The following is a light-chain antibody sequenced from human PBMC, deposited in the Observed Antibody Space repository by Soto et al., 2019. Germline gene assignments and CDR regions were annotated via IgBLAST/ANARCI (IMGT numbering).Light chain of an antibody. CDR2: AAS. J-gene: IGKJ4*01. V-gene: IGKV1-17*01. CDR3: LQHNIYPLT. CDR1: QGIRNE. Sequence: DIQMTQSPSSLSASVGDRVTITCRASQGIRNELGWYQQKPGKATKRLIYAASSLQSGVPSRFSGNGSGTEFTLTISSLQPEDFATYYCLQHNIYPLTFGGGTKVEIK.